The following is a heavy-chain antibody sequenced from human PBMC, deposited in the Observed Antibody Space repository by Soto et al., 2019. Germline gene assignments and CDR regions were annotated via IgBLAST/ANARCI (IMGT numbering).Heavy chain of an antibody. V-gene: IGHV1-18*04. CDR1: GYTFTSYG. CDR3: AREEQDYDCLGGYYKADYFDY. Sequence: ASVKVSSKASGYTFTSYGISWVRQAPGQGLEWMGWISAYSGNTNYAQKLQSRVTMTTDTSTSTAYMELRSLRSDDTAVYYCAREEQDYDCLGGYYKADYFDYWGQGTLVTVSS. CDR2: ISAYSGNT. J-gene: IGHJ4*02. D-gene: IGHD3-3*01.